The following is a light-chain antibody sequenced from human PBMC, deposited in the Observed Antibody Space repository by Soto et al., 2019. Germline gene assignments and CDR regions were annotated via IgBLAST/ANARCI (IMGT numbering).Light chain of an antibody. CDR2: GAS. V-gene: IGKV3-20*01. CDR3: QQYGDSRT. CDR1: QSVSSTY. Sequence: EIVLTQSPGTLSLSPGERATLSCRASQSVSSTYLAWYQQTPGQAPRLLIYGASSRATGIPDRFSGSASGTDLTLTINRLEPEDFAIYYCQQYGDSRTFGQGTKLEIK. J-gene: IGKJ2*01.